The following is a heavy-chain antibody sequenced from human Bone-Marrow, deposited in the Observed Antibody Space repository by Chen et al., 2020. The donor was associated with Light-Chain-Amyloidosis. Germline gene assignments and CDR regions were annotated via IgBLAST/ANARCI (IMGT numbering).Heavy chain of an antibody. D-gene: IGHD3-22*01. V-gene: IGHV3-9*01. J-gene: IGHJ4*02. Sequence: EVQLVESGGGLVQPGRSLRLSCAASGFLFDDYAMHWVRQAPGKGLGWVSGISWNSGSIGYADSVKGRFTISRDNAKNSLYLQMNSLRAEDTALYYCAKDSVGYYDSSGYYPFDYWGQGTLVTVSS. CDR2: ISWNSGSI. CDR1: GFLFDDYA. CDR3: AKDSVGYYDSSGYYPFDY.